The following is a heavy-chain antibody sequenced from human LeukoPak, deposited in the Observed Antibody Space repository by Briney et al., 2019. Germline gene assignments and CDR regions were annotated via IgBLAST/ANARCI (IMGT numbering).Heavy chain of an antibody. CDR1: GFTFSSYA. J-gene: IGHJ4*02. Sequence: PGRSLRLSCAASGFTFSSYAMHWVRQAPGKGLEWVAVISYDGSNKYYADSVKGRFTISRDNSKNTLYLQMNSLRAEDTAVYYCAKDFEVAVDSSGWYGFDYWGQGTLVTVSS. CDR3: AKDFEVAVDSSGWYGFDY. V-gene: IGHV3-30-3*01. CDR2: ISYDGSNK. D-gene: IGHD6-19*01.